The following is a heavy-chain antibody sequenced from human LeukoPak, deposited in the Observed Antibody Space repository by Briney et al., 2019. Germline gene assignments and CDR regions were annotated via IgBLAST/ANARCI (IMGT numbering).Heavy chain of an antibody. Sequence: GASVKVSCKASGGTFSSYAISWVRQAPGQGLEWMGGIIPIFGTANYAQKFQGRVTITADKSTSTAYMELRSLRSDDTAVYYCARKRVVVAATHGYYYYMDVWGKGTTVIISS. CDR3: ARKRVVVAATHGYYYYMDV. J-gene: IGHJ6*03. V-gene: IGHV1-69*06. CDR1: GGTFSSYA. CDR2: IIPIFGTA. D-gene: IGHD2-15*01.